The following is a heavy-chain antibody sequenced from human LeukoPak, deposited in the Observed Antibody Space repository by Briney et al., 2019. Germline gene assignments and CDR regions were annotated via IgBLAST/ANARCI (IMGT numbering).Heavy chain of an antibody. Sequence: GGSLRLSCTASGFTFSDYSMNWVRQAPGKGLEWVSSISRRSRHVYYAASVKGRFTISRDNAKNSLYLQMNSLRAEDMAVYFCARGGPTVGTDYWGQGTLVTVSS. CDR1: GFTFSDYS. J-gene: IGHJ4*02. D-gene: IGHD1-26*01. CDR2: ISRRSRHV. V-gene: IGHV3-21*01. CDR3: ARGGPTVGTDY.